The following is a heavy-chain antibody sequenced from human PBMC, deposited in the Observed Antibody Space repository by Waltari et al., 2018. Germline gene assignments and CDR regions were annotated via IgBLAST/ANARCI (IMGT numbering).Heavy chain of an antibody. CDR1: GGTFSSYT. CDR2: IIPILGIA. D-gene: IGHD5-18*01. V-gene: IGHV1-69*02. J-gene: IGHJ4*02. CDR3: ARTIQLWLLFDY. Sequence: QVQLVQSGAEVKKPGSSVKVSCKASGGTFSSYTISWVRQAPGQGLEWMGRIIPILGIAKYAQKFQGRVTITADKSTSTAYMELSSLRSEDTAVYYCARTIQLWLLFDYWGQGTLVTVSS.